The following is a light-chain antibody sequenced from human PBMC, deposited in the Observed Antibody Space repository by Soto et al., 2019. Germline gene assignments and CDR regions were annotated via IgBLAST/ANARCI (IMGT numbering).Light chain of an antibody. CDR3: QQYDNLPVT. Sequence: DIQMTQSPSSLSASVGDRVTITCQASHDIINYLNWFHQKPGEAPKLLIFDAFTLETGVPSRFSGSGSGTDFTLTISSLQPEDIATYYCQQYDNLPVTFGGGTKVEIK. CDR2: DAF. CDR1: HDIINY. J-gene: IGKJ4*01. V-gene: IGKV1-33*01.